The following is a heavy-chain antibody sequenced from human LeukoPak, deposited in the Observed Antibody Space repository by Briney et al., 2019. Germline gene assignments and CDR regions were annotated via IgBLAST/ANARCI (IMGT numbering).Heavy chain of an antibody. CDR2: INPKDGGS. V-gene: IGHV1-2*02. CDR3: TRGILPARFDS. J-gene: IGHJ5*01. Sequence: ASVKVSCKTSGYTFTVYWIHWVRQTPRQGFEWMGWINPKDGGSKSAQKFQGRVTMTRDTSTSTVYMELNSHIYDHTAVYYCTRGILPARFDSWGQGTLVTVAS. CDR1: GYTFTVYW. D-gene: IGHD2-2*01.